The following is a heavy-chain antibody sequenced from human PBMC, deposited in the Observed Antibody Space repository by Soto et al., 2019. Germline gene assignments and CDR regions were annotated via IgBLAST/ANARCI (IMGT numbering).Heavy chain of an antibody. Sequence: SQTLSLTCTVSGGFLTSHYWAWLRQPPGKGLEWIGYIYYSGSASYNPSLKSRVIMLVDTSKNQFSLKLGSVTAADTAVNFCARADYGGNSAVDPWGQGTLVSVSS. J-gene: IGHJ5*02. CDR3: ARADYGGNSAVDP. V-gene: IGHV4-59*08. CDR2: IYYSGSA. CDR1: GGFLTSHY. D-gene: IGHD4-17*01.